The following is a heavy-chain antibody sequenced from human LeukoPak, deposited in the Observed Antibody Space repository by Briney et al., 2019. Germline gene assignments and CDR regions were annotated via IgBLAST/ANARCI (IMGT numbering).Heavy chain of an antibody. CDR2: ISSSGSTI. J-gene: IGHJ4*02. Sequence: GGSLRLSCAASGFTFSSYEMNWVRQAPGKGLEWVSYISSSGSTIYYADSVKGRFTISRDNAKNPLYLQMNSLRAEDTAVYYCARESYDSSGYYIFFDYWGQGTLVTVSS. D-gene: IGHD3-22*01. CDR3: ARESYDSSGYYIFFDY. CDR1: GFTFSSYE. V-gene: IGHV3-48*03.